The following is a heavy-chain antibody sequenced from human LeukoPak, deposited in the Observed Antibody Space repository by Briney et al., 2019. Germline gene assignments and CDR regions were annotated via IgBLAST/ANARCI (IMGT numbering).Heavy chain of an antibody. Sequence: SETLSLTCTVSGASITTYHWTWIRQSAGKGLEWIGRIFSSGTTDLNPSLQNRVALSLDTSQNQPSLRLTSMTAADTAIYYCAKKDGDFWGQGILVTVSS. CDR3: AKKDGDF. V-gene: IGHV4-4*07. CDR2: IFSSGTT. CDR1: GASITTYH. D-gene: IGHD2-15*01. J-gene: IGHJ4*02.